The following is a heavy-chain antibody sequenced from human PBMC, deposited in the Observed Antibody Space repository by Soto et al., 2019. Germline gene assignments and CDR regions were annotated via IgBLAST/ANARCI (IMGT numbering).Heavy chain of an antibody. CDR1: ESTFSSYA. CDR3: ARNRIQLRYYGMDV. D-gene: IGHD5-18*01. CDR2: LIHILGTA. V-gene: IGHV1-69*13. J-gene: IGHJ6*02. Sequence: STKVSCKTYESTFSSYAISWVRQAPEKGLEWTGGLIHILGTANYAQKFQGRVTITADESTSTAYMELSSLRSEDTAVYYCARNRIQLRYYGMDVWGQGTTVTVSS.